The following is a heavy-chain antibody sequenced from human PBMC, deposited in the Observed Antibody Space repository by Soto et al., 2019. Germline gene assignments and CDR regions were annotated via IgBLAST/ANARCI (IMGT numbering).Heavy chain of an antibody. Sequence: EVQLVQSGAEVKKPGESLRISCKGSGYSFTNNWITGVRQMPGKGLEYMGRINPSDSYTIYDPSFQGHVTISADKSITTAYLQWSSLQASDTAMYYCARGSGWTDYWGQGTLVTVSS. CDR2: INPSDSYT. CDR3: ARGSGWTDY. J-gene: IGHJ4*02. V-gene: IGHV5-10-1*03. CDR1: GYSFTNNW. D-gene: IGHD6-19*01.